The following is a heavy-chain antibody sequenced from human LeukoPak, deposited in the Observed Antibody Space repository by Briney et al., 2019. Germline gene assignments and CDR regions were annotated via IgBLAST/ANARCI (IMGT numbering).Heavy chain of an antibody. Sequence: GSLRLSCAASGFTFSSYWMSWVRQAPGKGLEWVANIKQDGSEKYYVDSVKGRFTISRDNAKNSLYLQMNSLRAEDTAVYFCARETYYYDSSGFPSDAFDIWGQGTMVTVSS. CDR2: IKQDGSEK. CDR3: ARETYYYDSSGFPSDAFDI. J-gene: IGHJ3*02. CDR1: GFTFSSYW. V-gene: IGHV3-7*01. D-gene: IGHD3-22*01.